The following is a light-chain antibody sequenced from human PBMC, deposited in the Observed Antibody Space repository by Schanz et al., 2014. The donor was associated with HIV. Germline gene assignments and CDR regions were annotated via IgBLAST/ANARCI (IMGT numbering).Light chain of an antibody. CDR3: AAWDDSLSGPV. CDR2: EVN. J-gene: IGLJ3*02. CDR1: SSDIGTFNY. Sequence: QSALTQPRSVSGSPGQSITISCTGTSSDIGTFNYVSWYQHHPGKAPKLLISEVNKRPSRVPDRFFGSKSGTSASLAISGLRSEDEADYFCAAWDDSLSGPVFGGGTKLTVL. V-gene: IGLV2-11*01.